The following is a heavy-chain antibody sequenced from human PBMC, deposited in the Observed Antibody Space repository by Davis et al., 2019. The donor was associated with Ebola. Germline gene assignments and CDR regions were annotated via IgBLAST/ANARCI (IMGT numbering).Heavy chain of an antibody. CDR1: GDSISRNYY. V-gene: IGHV4-38-2*01. Sequence: PSETLSLTCAVSGDSISRNYYWGWIRQPPGKRLEWIGSIYHTGSTFYNPSLKSRVTISVDTSKNQFSLKVNAVTAADSALYYCAKGKSTEGLGVWGQGTTVIVSS. CDR2: IYHTGST. J-gene: IGHJ6*02. CDR3: AKGKSTEGLGV. D-gene: IGHD1-14*01.